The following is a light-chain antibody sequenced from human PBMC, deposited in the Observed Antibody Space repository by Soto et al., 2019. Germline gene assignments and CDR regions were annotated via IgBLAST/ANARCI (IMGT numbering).Light chain of an antibody. J-gene: IGKJ3*01. CDR1: QSVSSN. Sequence: EIVMTQSPATLSVSPGERATLSCRASQSVSSNLAWYQQKPGQAPRLLIYGASTRATGIPARFSGSGSGTEFTLTISSLQSEAFAVYYCQQYNNWPFTFGRGTKVDIK. V-gene: IGKV3-15*01. CDR3: QQYNNWPFT. CDR2: GAS.